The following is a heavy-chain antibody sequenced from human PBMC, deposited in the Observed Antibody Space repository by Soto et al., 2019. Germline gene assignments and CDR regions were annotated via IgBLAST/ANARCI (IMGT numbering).Heavy chain of an antibody. D-gene: IGHD3-10*01. J-gene: IGHJ2*01. CDR3: AKTPRGGASGDWYFDL. CDR1: GFTFSTYA. CDR2: IKSSGSPT. V-gene: IGHV3-23*05. Sequence: GGSLRLSCAASGFTFSTYAMTWVRLAPGRGLEWVLGIKSSGSPTDYPESVKGRFTISRDNLMNTLFLDMNGLRAEDTAIYYRAKTPRGGASGDWYFDLWGRGTLVTVSS.